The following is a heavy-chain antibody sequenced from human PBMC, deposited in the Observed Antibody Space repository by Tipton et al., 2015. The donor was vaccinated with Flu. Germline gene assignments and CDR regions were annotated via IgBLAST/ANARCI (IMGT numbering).Heavy chain of an antibody. J-gene: IGHJ6*02. CDR1: GYTFTNFG. CDR3: ARDRGGYNSHLEYHYYYGMDV. CDR2: ISGYNGDT. D-gene: IGHD1-26*01. V-gene: IGHV1-18*01. Sequence: QLVQSGVEVKKPGTSVKVSCKASGYTFTNFGITWVRQASGQGLEWMGWISGYNGDTHYAGKLQGRVSMTTDASTPTAHMELRGLKSDGPAMYYCARDRGGYNSHLEYHYYYGMDVWGQGTTVTVSS.